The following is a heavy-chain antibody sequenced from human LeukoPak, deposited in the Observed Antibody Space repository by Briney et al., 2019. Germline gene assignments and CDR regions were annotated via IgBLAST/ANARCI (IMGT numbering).Heavy chain of an antibody. CDR3: TGGAMASYYYYYYGMDV. Sequence: GASLRLSCAASGFTFSSYAMSWVRQAPGKGLEWVGFIRSKAYGGTTEYAASVKGRFTISRDDSKSIAYLQMNSLKTEDTAVYYCTGGAMASYYYYYYGMDVWGKGTTVTVSS. CDR2: IRSKAYGGTT. D-gene: IGHD3-16*01. V-gene: IGHV3-49*02. J-gene: IGHJ6*04. CDR1: GFTFSSYA.